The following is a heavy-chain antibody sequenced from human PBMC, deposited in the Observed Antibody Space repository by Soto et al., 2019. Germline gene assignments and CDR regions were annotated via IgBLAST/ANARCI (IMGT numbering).Heavy chain of an antibody. Sequence: SETLSLTCTVSGGSISSGGYYWSWIRQHPGKGLEWIGYIYYSGSTYYNPSLKSRVTISVDTSKNQFSLKLSSVTAADTAVYYCARDCPVTASAAGYYGMDVWGKGTTGTVSS. J-gene: IGHJ6*04. V-gene: IGHV4-31*03. D-gene: IGHD4-17*01. CDR2: IYYSGST. CDR3: ARDCPVTASAAGYYGMDV. CDR1: GGSISSGGYY.